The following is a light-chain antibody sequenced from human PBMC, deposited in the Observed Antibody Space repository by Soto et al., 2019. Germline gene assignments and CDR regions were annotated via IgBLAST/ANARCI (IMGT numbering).Light chain of an antibody. CDR2: GAS. CDR3: QQSHNWYT. CDR1: QSVSSSY. V-gene: IGKV3-15*01. Sequence: EIVLSQSPGTLSLSPGERATLSCRASQSVSSSYLAWYQQKPGQAPRLLIYGASTRATGIPARFSGSGSGTEFTLTINSLRSEDVAVYYCQQSHNWYTFGQGTKVDI. J-gene: IGKJ2*01.